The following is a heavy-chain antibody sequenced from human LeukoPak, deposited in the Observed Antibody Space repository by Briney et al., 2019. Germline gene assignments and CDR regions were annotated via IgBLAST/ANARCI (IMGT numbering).Heavy chain of an antibody. Sequence: GGSLRLSCAASGFTFSSYEMNWVRQAPGKGLEWVSYISSSGSTIYYADSVKGRFTISRDNVKNSLYLQMNSLRAEDTAVYYCAREMVTATSYYMDVWGKGTTVTVSS. D-gene: IGHD2-21*02. J-gene: IGHJ6*03. CDR2: ISSSGSTI. CDR1: GFTFSSYE. CDR3: AREMVTATSYYMDV. V-gene: IGHV3-48*03.